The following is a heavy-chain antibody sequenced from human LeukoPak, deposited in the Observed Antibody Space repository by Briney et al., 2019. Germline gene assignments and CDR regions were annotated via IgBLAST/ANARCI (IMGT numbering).Heavy chain of an antibody. J-gene: IGHJ4*02. CDR3: ARAPPYCSSTSCYTGRPFDY. V-gene: IGHV4-31*03. CDR1: GGPISSGGYY. D-gene: IGHD2-2*02. Sequence: PSQTLSLTCNVSGGPISSGGYYWSWIRQHPGKGLEWIGYIYYSGSTYYNPSLKSRVTISVDTSKNQFSLKLSSVTAADTAVYYCARAPPYCSSTSCYTGRPFDYWGQGTLVTVSS. CDR2: IYYSGST.